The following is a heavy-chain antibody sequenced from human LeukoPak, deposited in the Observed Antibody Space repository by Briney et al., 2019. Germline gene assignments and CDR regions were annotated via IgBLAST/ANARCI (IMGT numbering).Heavy chain of an antibody. CDR1: GFTFSSYA. CDR2: ISGSGGST. J-gene: IGHJ4*02. V-gene: IGHV3-23*01. Sequence: GGSLRLSCAASGFTFSSYAMSWVRQAPGKGLEWVSAISGSGGSTYYGDSVKGRFTISRDNSKNTLYLQMNSLRAEDTAVYYCAETPGSPASGYYDYWGQGTLVTVSS. CDR3: AETPGSPASGYYDY. D-gene: IGHD3-22*01.